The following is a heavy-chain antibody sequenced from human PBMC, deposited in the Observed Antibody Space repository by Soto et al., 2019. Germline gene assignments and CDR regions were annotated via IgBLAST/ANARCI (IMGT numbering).Heavy chain of an antibody. CDR2: IFYSGTT. CDR1: GGSISNYY. J-gene: IGHJ4*02. CDR3: ARSVHNNGWNFAY. V-gene: IGHV4-59*01. Sequence: SETLSLTCTVSGGSISNYYWSWIRQPPGKGLEWIGYIFYSGTTNYNPSLKSRITISVDTSKNQFSLKLSSVTAADTAVYYCARSVHNNGWNFAYWGQGTLVTVSS. D-gene: IGHD1-20*01.